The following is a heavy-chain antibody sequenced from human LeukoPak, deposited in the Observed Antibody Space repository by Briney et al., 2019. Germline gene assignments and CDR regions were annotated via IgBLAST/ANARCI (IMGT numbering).Heavy chain of an antibody. Sequence: SETLSLTCAVYGGSFSGYYWSWIRQPPGKGLEWIGEINHSGRTNYNPSLKSRVTISVDTSKNQFSLKLSSVTAADTAVYYCARASGGSCYSCYNWFDPWGQGTLVTVSS. CDR3: ARASGGSCYSCYNWFDP. CDR2: INHSGRT. D-gene: IGHD2-15*01. CDR1: GGSFSGYY. J-gene: IGHJ5*02. V-gene: IGHV4-34*01.